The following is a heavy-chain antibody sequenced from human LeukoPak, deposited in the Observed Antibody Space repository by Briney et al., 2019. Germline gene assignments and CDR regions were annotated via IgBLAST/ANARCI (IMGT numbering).Heavy chain of an antibody. Sequence: ASVKVSCKASGYTFTSYDINWVRQATGQGLEWMGWMNPNSGNTGYAQKLQGRVTMTTDTSTSTAYMELRSLRSDDTAVYYCARDLYSSSGYFDYWGQGTLVTVSS. D-gene: IGHD6-6*01. J-gene: IGHJ4*02. CDR2: MNPNSGNT. CDR3: ARDLYSSSGYFDY. V-gene: IGHV1-8*01. CDR1: GYTFTSYD.